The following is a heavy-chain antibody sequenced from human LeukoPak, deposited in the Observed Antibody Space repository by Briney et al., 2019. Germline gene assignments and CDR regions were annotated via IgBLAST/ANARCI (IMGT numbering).Heavy chain of an antibody. D-gene: IGHD5-24*01. CDR1: GFTFSSYS. J-gene: IGHJ4*02. CDR3: ARFGEARDGYNYGVGFDY. CDR2: ISSSSSYI. Sequence: KPGGSLRLSCAASGFTFSSYSMNWVRQAPGKGLEWVSSISSSSSYIYYADSVKGRFTISRDNAKNSLYLQMNSLRAEDTAVYYCARFGEARDGYNYGVGFDYWGQGTLVTVSS. V-gene: IGHV3-21*01.